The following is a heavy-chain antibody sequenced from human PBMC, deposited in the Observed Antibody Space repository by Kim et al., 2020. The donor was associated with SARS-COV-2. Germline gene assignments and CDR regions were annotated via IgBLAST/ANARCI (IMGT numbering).Heavy chain of an antibody. CDR2: IRIGTGST. D-gene: IGHD1-1*01. CDR3: ATAERTEADFDF. V-gene: IGHV1-3*04. CDR1: GYVFSNYA. J-gene: IGHJ4*02. Sequence: ASVKVSCKASGYVFSNYAVQWVRQAPGQGLEWIGWIRIGTGSTRYSQRLQGRVTITRDTSSSTAYMELSSLRSEDLAVYFCATAERTEADFDFWGQGTLV.